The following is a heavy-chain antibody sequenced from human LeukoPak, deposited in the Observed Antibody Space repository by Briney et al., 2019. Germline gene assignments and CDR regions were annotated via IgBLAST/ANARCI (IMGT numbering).Heavy chain of an antibody. CDR2: INPSGGAP. Sequence: ASVKVSCKTSGYTFTRYYMHWVRQAPGQGLEWMGMINPSGGAPSYAQKFQDRVTMTRDTSTSTVYMELSSLRSEDTAVYYCARGTGAVEMATTVEIDFDYWGQGTLVTVSS. D-gene: IGHD5-24*01. CDR3: ARGTGAVEMATTVEIDFDY. V-gene: IGHV1-46*01. J-gene: IGHJ4*02. CDR1: GYTFTRYY.